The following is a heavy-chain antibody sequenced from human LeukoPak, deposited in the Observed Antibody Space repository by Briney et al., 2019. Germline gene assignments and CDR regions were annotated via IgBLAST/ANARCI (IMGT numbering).Heavy chain of an antibody. Sequence: PGGSLRLSCAASGFTFSSYAMHWVRQAPGRGLGYVSAISSNGGSTYYADSVKGRFTICRDNSKNTLYLQMSSLRAEDTAVYYCVKSREWLRLRMDYWGQGTLVTVSS. CDR1: GFTFSSYA. V-gene: IGHV3-64D*06. D-gene: IGHD5-12*01. J-gene: IGHJ4*02. CDR2: ISSNGGST. CDR3: VKSREWLRLRMDY.